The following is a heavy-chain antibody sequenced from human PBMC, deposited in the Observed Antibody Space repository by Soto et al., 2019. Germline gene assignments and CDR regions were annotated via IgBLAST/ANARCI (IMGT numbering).Heavy chain of an antibody. D-gene: IGHD2-21*02. Sequence: SETLSLTCTVSGGSLTSYYWAWIRQPPGKGLEWIGYIYYSGSTDYSPSLKSRVTMSIDTSQNQVSLKLTSVTTADTAVYYCAATARYWGQGTLVTVSS. V-gene: IGHV4-59*01. CDR2: IYYSGST. CDR1: GGSLTSYY. J-gene: IGHJ4*02. CDR3: AATARY.